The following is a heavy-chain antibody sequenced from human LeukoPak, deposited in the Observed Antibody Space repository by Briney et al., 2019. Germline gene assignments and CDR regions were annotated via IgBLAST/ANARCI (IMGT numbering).Heavy chain of an antibody. Sequence: SETLSLTCTVSGGSISTYYWSWIRQPPGKGLEWIGCIHYSGSTNYNPSLKSPVTISVDTSKNQFSLKLSSVTAADTAVYYCARGVGSSTGDYYYYYMDVWGKGTTVTVSS. V-gene: IGHV4-59*01. CDR2: IHYSGST. CDR3: ARGVGSSTGDYYYYYMDV. CDR1: GGSISTYY. D-gene: IGHD2-2*01. J-gene: IGHJ6*03.